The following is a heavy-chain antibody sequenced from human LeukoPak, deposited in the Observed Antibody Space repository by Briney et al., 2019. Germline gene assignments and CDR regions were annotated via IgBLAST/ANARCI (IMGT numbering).Heavy chain of an antibody. CDR3: ARARTRLLWFGELPAPFDY. CDR2: IYYSGNT. D-gene: IGHD3-10*01. Sequence: SETLSLTCTVSGYSISSGYYWGWIRQPPGKGLEWIGNIYYSGNTYYNPSLKSRVTISVDTSKNQFSLKLSSVTAADTAVYYCARARTRLLWFGELPAPFDYWGQGTLVTVSS. V-gene: IGHV4-38-2*02. CDR1: GYSISSGYY. J-gene: IGHJ4*02.